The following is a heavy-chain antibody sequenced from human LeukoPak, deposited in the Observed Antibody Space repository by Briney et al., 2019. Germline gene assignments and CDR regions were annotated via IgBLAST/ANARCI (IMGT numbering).Heavy chain of an antibody. CDR3: ACKNWNGAIDY. V-gene: IGHV1-2*02. J-gene: IGHJ4*02. CDR2: INPDSGGT. Sequence: GASVKVSCKASGYTFTGYYMHWVRQAPGQGLEWMGWINPDSGGTDYAQKFQGRVTMTRDTSISTAYMELSRLRSDDTAVYYCACKNWNGAIDYRGQGTLVTVSS. D-gene: IGHD1-1*01. CDR1: GYTFTGYY.